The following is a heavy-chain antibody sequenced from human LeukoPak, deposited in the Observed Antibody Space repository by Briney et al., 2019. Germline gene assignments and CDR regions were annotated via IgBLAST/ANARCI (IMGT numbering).Heavy chain of an antibody. V-gene: IGHV1-18*04. Sequence: ASVTVACTTSGYTFTKYGITWVRQAPGQGLEGLGWISGDKGDTNYAHKVQGRVTLTTDRSTRTAYMELRTLTSDDTALYYCARGSYGQPAFDYWGQGTQVTVSS. D-gene: IGHD3-16*01. CDR2: ISGDKGDT. CDR3: ARGSYGQPAFDY. J-gene: IGHJ4*02. CDR1: GYTFTKYG.